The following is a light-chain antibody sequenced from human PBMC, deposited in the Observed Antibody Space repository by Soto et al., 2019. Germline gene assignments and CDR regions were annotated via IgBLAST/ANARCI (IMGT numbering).Light chain of an antibody. Sequence: QSALTQPASVSGSPGQSITISCTGTSSDVGGYNYVSWYQQHPVKAPKLMIYDVTNRPSGVSDRFSGSKSGNTASLTIYGLQAEDEDDYYCSSYTSSSTPYVFGTGTKLTVL. CDR1: SSDVGGYNY. J-gene: IGLJ1*01. V-gene: IGLV2-14*01. CDR2: DVT. CDR3: SSYTSSSTPYV.